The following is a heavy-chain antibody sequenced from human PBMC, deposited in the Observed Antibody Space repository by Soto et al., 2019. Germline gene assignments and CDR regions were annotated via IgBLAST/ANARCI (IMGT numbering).Heavy chain of an antibody. CDR2: ISYDGSNK. CDR3: ASQEGGSYNWFDP. V-gene: IGHV3-30-3*01. D-gene: IGHD5-12*01. CDR1: GFTFSSYA. J-gene: IGHJ5*02. Sequence: SLRLSCAASGFTFSSYAMHWVRQAPGKGLEWVAVISYDGSNKYYADSVKGRFTISRDNSKNTLYLQMNSLRAEDTAVYYCASQEGGSYNWFDPWGQGTLVTVSS.